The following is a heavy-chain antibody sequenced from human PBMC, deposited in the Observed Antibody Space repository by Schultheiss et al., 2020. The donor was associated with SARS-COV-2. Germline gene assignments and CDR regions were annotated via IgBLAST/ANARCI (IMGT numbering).Heavy chain of an antibody. CDR3: ARAGGYYGSRGYGMDV. J-gene: IGHJ6*02. CDR2: ISGSGGST. Sequence: GESLKISCAASGFTFSSYAMSWVRQAPGKGLEWVSAISGSGGSTYYADSVKGRFTISRENAKNSLYLQMNSLRAGDTAVYYCARAGGYYGSRGYGMDVWGQGTTVTVSS. D-gene: IGHD3-10*01. CDR1: GFTFSSYA. V-gene: IGHV3-23*01.